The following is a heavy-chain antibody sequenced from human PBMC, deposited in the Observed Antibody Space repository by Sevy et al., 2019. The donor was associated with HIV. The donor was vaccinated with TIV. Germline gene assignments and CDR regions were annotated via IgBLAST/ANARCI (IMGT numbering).Heavy chain of an antibody. CDR3: VRDASSQAVAGFDY. CDR1: GFTFSSYS. D-gene: IGHD6-19*01. Sequence: GGSLRLSCAASGFTFSSYSMNWVRQAPGKGLEWVSSISSSSSYIYYADSVKGRFTISRDNAKNSLYLQMNSLRAEDTAVYYCVRDASSQAVAGFDYWGQGTLVTVSS. V-gene: IGHV3-21*01. CDR2: ISSSSSYI. J-gene: IGHJ4*02.